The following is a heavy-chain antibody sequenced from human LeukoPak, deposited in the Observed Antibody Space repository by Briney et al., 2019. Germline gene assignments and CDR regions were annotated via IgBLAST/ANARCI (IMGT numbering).Heavy chain of an antibody. CDR1: GYTFTSYD. CDR2: MNPNSGNT. J-gene: IGHJ4*02. CDR3: ARVDEYCSGGSCYFDY. Sequence: ASVKVSCKASGYTFTSYDINWVRQATGQGLEWMGWMNPNSGNTGYAQKFQGRVTMTRNTSISTAYMELSSLGSEDTAVYYCARVDEYCSGGSCYFDYWGQGTLVTVSS. V-gene: IGHV1-8*01. D-gene: IGHD2-15*01.